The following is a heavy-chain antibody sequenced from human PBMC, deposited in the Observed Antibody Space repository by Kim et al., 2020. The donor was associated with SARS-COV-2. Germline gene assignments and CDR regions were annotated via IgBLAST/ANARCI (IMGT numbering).Heavy chain of an antibody. V-gene: IGHV3-64D*06. J-gene: IGHJ4*02. CDR3: VKDKLLWFGELLPQIFDY. D-gene: IGHD3-10*01. Sequence: KGRFTISRDNSNNTLYLQMSSLRAEDTAVYYCVKDKLLWFGELLPQIFDYWGQGTLVTVSS.